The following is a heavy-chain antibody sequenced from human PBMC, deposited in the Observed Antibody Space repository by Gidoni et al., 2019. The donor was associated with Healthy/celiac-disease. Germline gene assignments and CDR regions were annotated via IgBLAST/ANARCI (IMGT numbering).Heavy chain of an antibody. Sequence: EVQLVQSGAEVKKPGESLKISWKGSGYSFPNYWIGWVRQMHGKGLEWMGIIYPGDSDIRYSPSFQGQVTISADKSTNTAYLQWSSLKASDTAMYYCARRGREVGDYYYYYMDVWGQGTTVTVSS. J-gene: IGHJ6*02. CDR2: IYPGDSDI. CDR1: GYSFPNYW. V-gene: IGHV5-51*01. D-gene: IGHD5-12*01. CDR3: ARRGREVGDYYYYYMDV.